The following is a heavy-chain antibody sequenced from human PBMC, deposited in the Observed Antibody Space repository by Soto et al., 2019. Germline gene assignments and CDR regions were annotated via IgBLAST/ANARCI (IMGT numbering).Heavy chain of an antibody. CDR2: IHNSGST. CDR1: GGSVSSGDFS. Sequence: QLRLQESGPRLLKPSATLSLTCGVSGGSVSSGDFSWGWVRQPPGKGPEWIASIHNSGSTNYNPSPHSRASISFDTSRNEIYLTLTSVAAAYTSRYYCWRLPPTVTPGRNFYFYMDVWGKGTTVTVSS. J-gene: IGHJ6*03. D-gene: IGHD4-17*01. CDR3: WRLPPTVTPGRNFYFYMDV. V-gene: IGHV4-39*01.